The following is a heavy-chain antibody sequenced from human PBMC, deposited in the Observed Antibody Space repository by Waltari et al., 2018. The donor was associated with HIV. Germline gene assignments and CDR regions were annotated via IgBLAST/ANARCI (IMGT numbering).Heavy chain of an antibody. CDR2: INAGNGNT. CDR1: GYTFTSYA. D-gene: IGHD4-17*01. V-gene: IGHV1-3*01. Sequence: QVQLVQSGAEVKKPGASVKVSCKASGYTFTSYAMHWVRQAPGQRLEWMGWINAGNGNTKYSQKFQGRVTITRDTSASTAYMELSSLRSEDTAVYYCARVGPVTTSHYYYGMDVWGQGTTVTVSS. CDR3: ARVGPVTTSHYYYGMDV. J-gene: IGHJ6*02.